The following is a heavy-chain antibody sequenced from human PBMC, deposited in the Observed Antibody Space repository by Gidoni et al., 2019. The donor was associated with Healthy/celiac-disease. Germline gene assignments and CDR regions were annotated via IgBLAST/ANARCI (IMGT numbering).Heavy chain of an antibody. CDR2: INHSGST. CDR3: ARVAGYCSGGSCYSGYGGAHDAFDI. Sequence: QVQLQQWGAGLLKPSETLSLTCAVYGGSFSGYYWSWIRQPPGKGLEWIGEINHSGSTNYNPSLKSRVTISVDTSKNQFSLKLSSVTAADTAVYYCARVAGYCSGGSCYSGYGGAHDAFDIWGQGTMVTVSS. J-gene: IGHJ3*02. D-gene: IGHD2-15*01. CDR1: GGSFSGYY. V-gene: IGHV4-34*01.